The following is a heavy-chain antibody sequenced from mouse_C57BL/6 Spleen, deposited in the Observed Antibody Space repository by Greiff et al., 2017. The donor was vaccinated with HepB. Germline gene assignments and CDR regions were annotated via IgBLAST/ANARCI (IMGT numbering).Heavy chain of an antibody. CDR1: GFTFRSYT. CDR3: ARGTVVAPFDY. J-gene: IGHJ2*01. CDR2: ISGGGGNT. D-gene: IGHD1-1*01. V-gene: IGHV5-9*01. Sequence: EVHLVESGGGLVKPGGSLKLSCAASGFTFRSYTMSWVRQTPEKRLEWVATISGGGGNTYYPDSVKGRFPISRDNAKNTLYLQMSSLRSEDTALYYRARGTVVAPFDYWGQGTTLTVSS.